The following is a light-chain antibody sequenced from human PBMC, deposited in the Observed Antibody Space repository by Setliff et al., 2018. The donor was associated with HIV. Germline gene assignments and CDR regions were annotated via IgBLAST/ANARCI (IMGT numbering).Light chain of an antibody. J-gene: IGLJ1*01. V-gene: IGLV2-23*02. CDR2: DVT. Sequence: QSALTQPASVSGSPGQSITIPCAGSSSDIGTYNLVSWYQQHPGKAPKLLIYDVTKRPSGVSYRFSGSKSGDTASLTISGLQAEDGADYYCCSYVSSGAYVFGTGTKVTVL. CDR1: SSDIGTYNL. CDR3: CSYVSSGAYV.